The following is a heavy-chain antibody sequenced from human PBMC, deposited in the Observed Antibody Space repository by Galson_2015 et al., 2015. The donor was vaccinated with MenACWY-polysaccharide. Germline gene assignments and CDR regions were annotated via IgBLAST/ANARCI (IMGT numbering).Heavy chain of an antibody. V-gene: IGHV3-23*01. J-gene: IGHJ6*02. CDR2: ISGGGGSI. Sequence: SLRLSCAASGFTFSSYAMSWVRQAPGKGLEWVSGISGGGGSIYYADSVKGRFTISRDNSQNTLYLQMNSLRAEDTAVYYCAKLHGAGWFYQYGMDVWGQGTTVTVSS. CDR1: GFTFSSYA. D-gene: IGHD6-19*01. CDR3: AKLHGAGWFYQYGMDV.